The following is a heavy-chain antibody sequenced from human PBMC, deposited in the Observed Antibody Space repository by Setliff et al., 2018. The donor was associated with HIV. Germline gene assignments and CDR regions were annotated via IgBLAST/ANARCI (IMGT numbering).Heavy chain of an antibody. CDR3: ARGTTPLGWFDP. V-gene: IGHV1-18*01. D-gene: IGHD2-2*01. CDR2: ISAYNVNT. CDR1: GYSFTSYG. Sequence: ASVKVSCKASGYSFTSYGVSWVRQAPGQGLEWMGWISAYNVNTNYAQKLQGRVTMTTDTSTSTAYMELRSLRSVDTAVYYSARGTTPLGWFDPWGQGTLVTVS. J-gene: IGHJ5*02.